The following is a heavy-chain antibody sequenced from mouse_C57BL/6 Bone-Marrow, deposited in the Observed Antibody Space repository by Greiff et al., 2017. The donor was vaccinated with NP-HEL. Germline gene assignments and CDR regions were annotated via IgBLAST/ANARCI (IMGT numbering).Heavy chain of an antibody. CDR3: APSHYGNYGYYAMDY. Sequence: QVQLQQPGAELVKPGASVKLSCKASGYTFTSYWMHWVKQRPGRGLEWIGRIDPNSGGTKYNEKFKSKATLTVNKPSSTAYMQLSSLTSEDSAVYYCAPSHYGNYGYYAMDYWGQGTSVTVSS. D-gene: IGHD2-1*01. V-gene: IGHV1-72*01. CDR1: GYTFTSYW. J-gene: IGHJ4*01. CDR2: IDPNSGGT.